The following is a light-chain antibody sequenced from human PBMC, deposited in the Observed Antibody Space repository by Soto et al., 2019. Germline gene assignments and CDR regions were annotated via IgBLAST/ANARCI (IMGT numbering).Light chain of an antibody. V-gene: IGKV4-1*01. CDR1: QSVLYSSNNKNY. CDR3: QEYYSTPRT. J-gene: IGKJ4*01. Sequence: DIVMTQSPDSLAVSLGERATINCKSSQSVLYSSNNKNYLAWYQQKPGQPPKLLIYWASTRESGVPDRCSGSGSGTDFSLTISSLQAEDVAVYDCQEYYSTPRTFGGGTKVEIK. CDR2: WAS.